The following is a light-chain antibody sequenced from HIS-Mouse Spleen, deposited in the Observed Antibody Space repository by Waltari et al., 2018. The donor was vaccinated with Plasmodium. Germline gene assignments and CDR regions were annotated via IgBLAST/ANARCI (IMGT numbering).Light chain of an antibody. CDR2: GAS. CDR3: QQYNNWSFT. Sequence: EIVMTQSPATLSVSPGERATLSCRASPSVSSNLAWYQQKPGQAPRYLIYGASTRATGIPARFSGSWSGTEFTLTISSLQSEDFAVYYCQQYNNWSFTFGPGTKVDIK. V-gene: IGKV3-15*01. CDR1: PSVSSN. J-gene: IGKJ3*01.